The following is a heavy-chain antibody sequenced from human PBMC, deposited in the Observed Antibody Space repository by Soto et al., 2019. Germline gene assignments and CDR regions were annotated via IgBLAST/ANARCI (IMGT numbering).Heavy chain of an antibody. J-gene: IGHJ3*01. Sequence: EVQVLESGGGLVQPGGSLRLSCAASGFTFSTYGMSWVRQAPGKGLEWVSDLSGSGRSTYYTDSVKGRFTISRDNSKNTLYLQMNSLRAEDRAVYYCGKRPLPESIQGTLGAFEFRGQETMLSVSS. D-gene: IGHD6-6*01. CDR2: LSGSGRST. CDR1: GFTFSTYG. V-gene: IGHV3-23*01. CDR3: GKRPLPESIQGTLGAFEF.